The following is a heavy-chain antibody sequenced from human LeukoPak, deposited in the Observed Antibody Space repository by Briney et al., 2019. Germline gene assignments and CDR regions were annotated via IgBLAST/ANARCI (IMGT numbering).Heavy chain of an antibody. D-gene: IGHD6-19*01. CDR2: IYYSGST. Sequence: SETLSLTCTVSGGSISSSSYYWGWIRQPPGKGLEWIGYIYYSGSTHYNPSLKSRVTISVDTSKNQFSLKLSSVTAADTAVYYCARGVYGRSSGWYMDWGQGTLVTVSS. V-gene: IGHV4-61*05. CDR3: ARGVYGRSSGWYMD. CDR1: GGSISSSSYY. J-gene: IGHJ4*02.